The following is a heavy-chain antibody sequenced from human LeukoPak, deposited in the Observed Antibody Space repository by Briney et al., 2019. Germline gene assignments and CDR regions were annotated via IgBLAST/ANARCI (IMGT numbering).Heavy chain of an antibody. J-gene: IGHJ4*02. CDR1: RFTFRNYA. CDR3: ASGPGHSKDWCVGFDY. CDR2: ISGSGGSR. D-gene: IGHD6-13*01. V-gene: IGHV3-23*01. Sequence: GGPLTLSCLPSRFTFRNYAMRWVRPAAGKGLEWVSTISGSGGSRYYTDSVMGRFTISRNNSKNTLYLQLNSLRVEDTAVYYCASGPGHSKDWCVGFDYWGQGTLVTVSS.